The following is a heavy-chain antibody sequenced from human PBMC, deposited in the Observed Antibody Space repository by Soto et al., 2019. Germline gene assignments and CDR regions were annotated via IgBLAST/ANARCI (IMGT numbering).Heavy chain of an antibody. CDR3: CVIKRRDQYSTSGYWFDP. Sequence: EMHLVDSGGGLVKPGGSLRLSCAASGFTFSHAWMSWVRQAPGKGLEWVGRIKSKADGETKDYGAPVRGRFTISRDDSQDILYLHMNSLRIEDTAVYYCCVIKRRDQYSTSGYWFDPWGPGTLVTGSS. J-gene: IGHJ5*02. V-gene: IGHV3-15*01. CDR1: GFTFSHAW. D-gene: IGHD4-4*01. CDR2: IKSKADGETK.